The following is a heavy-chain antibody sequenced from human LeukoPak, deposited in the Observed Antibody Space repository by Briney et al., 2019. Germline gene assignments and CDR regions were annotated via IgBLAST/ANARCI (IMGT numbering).Heavy chain of an antibody. CDR1: GFAFSFYA. J-gene: IGHJ5*01. CDR2: INANSGTT. D-gene: IGHD6-19*01. CDR3: AKPVSGGLAVTADWFHP. V-gene: IGHV3-23*01. Sequence: PGGSLRLSCAASGFAFSFYAMSWLRQPPGKGLEWVSTINANSGTTSYAASVRGRFTISRDNSKNTLYLQVNTLRADDTATYYCAKPVSGGLAVTADWFHPWGRGTLAVVSS.